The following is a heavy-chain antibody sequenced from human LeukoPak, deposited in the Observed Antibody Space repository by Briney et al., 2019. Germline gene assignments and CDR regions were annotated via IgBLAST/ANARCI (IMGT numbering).Heavy chain of an antibody. CDR1: GYTFTHYG. CDR3: AKALVSSCHGCYFDS. J-gene: IGHJ4*02. D-gene: IGHD6-13*01. V-gene: IGHV1-18*01. CDR2: FSTHNGNT. Sequence: ASVKVSCKTSGYTFTHYGISWVRQAPGQGLEWLGWFSTHNGNTNCAQKVQGRVTMTTDTSTTTAYMELRSLTSDDTAVYYCAKALVSSCHGCYFDSWGQGTLVTVSS.